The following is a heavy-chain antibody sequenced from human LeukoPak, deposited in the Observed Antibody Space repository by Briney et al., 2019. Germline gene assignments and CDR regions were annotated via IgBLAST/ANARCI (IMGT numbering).Heavy chain of an antibody. V-gene: IGHV4-59*13. J-gene: IGHJ6*02. D-gene: IGHD3-3*02. CDR3: ARDGSTFTSGAMDV. Sequence: PWETLSHTCTVSGGSISSYYWSWIRQPPGEGLEWIGYASDSGNTNYNPSLKRRVTISVDTSKNQFSLKLSSVTAADTAVYYCARDGSTFTSGAMDVWGRGTTVTVSS. CDR2: ASDSGNT. CDR1: GGSISSYY.